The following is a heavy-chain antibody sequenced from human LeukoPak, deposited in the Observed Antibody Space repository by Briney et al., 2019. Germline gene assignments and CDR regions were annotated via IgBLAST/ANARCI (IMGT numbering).Heavy chain of an antibody. Sequence: ASVTVSCKTSGYTFINYDIAWVRQASGQGLEWMGWMNPKSGNRGSAQKFQGRVTMTMNTSMRTASMELSSLTSDDSAVYYCARASPGEYYYYGMDVWGQGTSVTVSS. J-gene: IGHJ6*02. V-gene: IGHV1-8*01. CDR3: ARASPGEYYYYGMDV. CDR2: MNPKSGNR. CDR1: GYTFINYD.